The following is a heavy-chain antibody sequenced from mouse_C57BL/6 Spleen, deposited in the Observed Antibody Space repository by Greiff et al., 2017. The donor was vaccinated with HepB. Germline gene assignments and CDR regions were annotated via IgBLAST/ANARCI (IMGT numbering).Heavy chain of an antibody. D-gene: IGHD1-1*01. V-gene: IGHV1-81*01. CDR2: IYPRSGNT. CDR3: ASYYGSSYPYFDY. CDR1: GYTFTSYG. Sequence: QVQLQQSGAELARPGASVKLSCKASGYTFTSYGISWVKQRTGQGLEWIGEIYPRSGNTYYIEKFKGKATLTADKSSSTAYMELRSLTSEDSAVYFCASYYGSSYPYFDYWGQGTTLTVSS. J-gene: IGHJ2*01.